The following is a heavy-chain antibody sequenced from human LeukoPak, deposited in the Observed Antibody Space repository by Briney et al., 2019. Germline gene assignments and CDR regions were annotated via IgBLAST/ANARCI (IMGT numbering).Heavy chain of an antibody. CDR3: AKDKDIVVVPAAMINGLYFDY. J-gene: IGHJ4*02. V-gene: IGHV3-23*01. CDR2: ISGSGGST. D-gene: IGHD2-2*01. Sequence: GGSLRLSCAASGFTFSSYAMSWVRQAPGKGLEWVSAISGSGGSTYYADSVKGRFTISRDNSKNTLYLQMNSLRAEDTAVYYCAKDKDIVVVPAAMINGLYFDYWGQGTLVTVSS. CDR1: GFTFSSYA.